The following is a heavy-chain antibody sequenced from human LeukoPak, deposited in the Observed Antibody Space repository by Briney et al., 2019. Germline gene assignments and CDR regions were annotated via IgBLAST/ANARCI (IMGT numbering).Heavy chain of an antibody. J-gene: IGHJ6*03. Sequence: PGGSLRLSCAASGFTFSSYAMSWVRQAPGKGLEGVSAISGSGGSTYYADSVKGRFTISRDNSKNTLYLQMNSLRAEDTAVYYCAKDGGEGGSSWYYYYYYMDVWGKGTTVTVSS. D-gene: IGHD6-13*01. CDR2: ISGSGGST. V-gene: IGHV3-23*01. CDR1: GFTFSSYA. CDR3: AKDGGEGGSSWYYYYYYMDV.